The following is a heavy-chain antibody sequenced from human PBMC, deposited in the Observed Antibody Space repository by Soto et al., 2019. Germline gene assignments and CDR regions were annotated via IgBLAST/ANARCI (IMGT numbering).Heavy chain of an antibody. CDR1: GYTLTELS. D-gene: IGHD3-22*01. CDR2: FDPEDGET. CDR3: ATDVRYYDSSGPAGY. V-gene: IGHV1-24*01. J-gene: IGHJ4*02. Sequence: ASVKVSCKVSGYTLTELSMHWVRQAPGKGLEWMGGFDPEDGETIYAQKFQGRVTMTEDTSTDTAYMELSSLRSEDTAVYYCATDVRYYDSSGPAGYWGQGTLVTVSS.